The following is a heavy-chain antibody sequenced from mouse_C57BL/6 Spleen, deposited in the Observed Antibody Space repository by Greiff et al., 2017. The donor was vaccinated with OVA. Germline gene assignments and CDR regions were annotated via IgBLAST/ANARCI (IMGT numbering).Heavy chain of an antibody. J-gene: IGHJ4*01. CDR2: IWGDGST. CDR3: ATYGSTYAMDY. V-gene: IGHV2-3*01. D-gene: IGHD2-2*01. Sequence: VQLQQSGPGLVAPSQSLSITCTVSGFSLTSYGVSWVRQPPGKGLEWLGVIWGDGSTNYHSALISRLSISKDNSKSQVFLKLNSLQTDDTATYDCATYGSTYAMDYWGQGTSVTVSS. CDR1: GFSLTSYG.